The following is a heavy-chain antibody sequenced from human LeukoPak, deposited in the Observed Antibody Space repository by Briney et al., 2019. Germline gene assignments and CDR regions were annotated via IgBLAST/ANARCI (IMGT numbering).Heavy chain of an antibody. Sequence: PGGSLRLSCAASGFSFGNSWMHWVRQAPGKGLVWVSRIKSDGSGTVYADSVKGRFTISRDNSKSTLYLEMNSLRVEDTAVYYCARSYYDNSGSFGFWGQGTLVTVSP. D-gene: IGHD3-22*01. J-gene: IGHJ4*02. CDR3: ARSYYDNSGSFGF. V-gene: IGHV3-74*03. CDR1: GFSFGNSW. CDR2: IKSDGSGT.